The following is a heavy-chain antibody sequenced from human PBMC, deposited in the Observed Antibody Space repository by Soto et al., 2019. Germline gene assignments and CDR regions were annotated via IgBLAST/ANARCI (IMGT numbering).Heavy chain of an antibody. Sequence: GGSLRLSCAASGFTFSRDGMSWVRQAPGKGLEWVSLITDNGRSTYYADSVKGRFTISRDNTKNTLYLQMNSLRAEDTAVYYCAKVGAWPPNWFDPWGQGTLVTISS. V-gene: IGHV3-23*01. D-gene: IGHD3-16*01. CDR3: AKVGAWPPNWFDP. J-gene: IGHJ5*02. CDR1: GFTFSRDG. CDR2: ITDNGRST.